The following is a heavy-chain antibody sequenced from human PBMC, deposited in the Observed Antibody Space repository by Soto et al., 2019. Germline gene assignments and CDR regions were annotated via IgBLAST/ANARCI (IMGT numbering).Heavy chain of an antibody. CDR1: GYTFTGYY. CDR2: INPNSGGT. V-gene: IGHV1-2*02. CDR3: ARDLGYCSGSSCYSFDP. J-gene: IGHJ5*02. Sequence: ASVKVSCKASGYTFTGYYMHWVRQAPGQGLEWMGWINPNSGGTNYAQKFQGRVTMTRDTSISTAYMELSRLRSDDTAVYYCARDLGYCSGSSCYSFDPWGQGTLVTVSS. D-gene: IGHD2-15*01.